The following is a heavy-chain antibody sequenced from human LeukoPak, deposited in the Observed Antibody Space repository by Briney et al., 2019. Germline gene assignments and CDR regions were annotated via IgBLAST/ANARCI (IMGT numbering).Heavy chain of an antibody. CDR3: ARDLPGSDWLSPPDF. V-gene: IGHV1-3*04. CDR2: INTDTGYT. D-gene: IGHD3-9*01. J-gene: IGHJ4*02. CDR1: GYTFNTYA. Sequence: ASVKVSCKASGYTFNTYAVHWVRQAPGQSLEWMGRINTDTGYTKYSQNFQGRVTLTRDRSASTAYMELRSLTSEDTAVYYCARDLPGSDWLSPPDFWGQGTVVTVSS.